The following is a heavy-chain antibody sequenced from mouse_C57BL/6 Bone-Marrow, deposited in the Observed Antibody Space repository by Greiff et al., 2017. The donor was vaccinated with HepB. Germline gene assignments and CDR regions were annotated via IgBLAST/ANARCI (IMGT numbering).Heavy chain of an antibody. CDR3: TSDDYDFDY. CDR1: GFNIKDDY. Sequence: VQLQQSGAELVRPGASVKLSCTASGFNIKDDYMHWVKQRPEQGLEWIGWIDPENGDTEYASKIQGKATITADTSSNTAYLQLSSLTSEDTAVYYCTSDDYDFDYGGRGTALTVSS. D-gene: IGHD2-4*01. V-gene: IGHV14-4*01. J-gene: IGHJ2*01. CDR2: IDPENGDT.